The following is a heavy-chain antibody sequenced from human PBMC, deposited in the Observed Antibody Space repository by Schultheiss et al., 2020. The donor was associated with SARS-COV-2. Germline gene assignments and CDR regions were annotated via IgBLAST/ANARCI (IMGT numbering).Heavy chain of an antibody. J-gene: IGHJ4*02. CDR3: AILARPSTVTDPVDY. Sequence: GGSLRLSCAASGFSLSTYAMSWVRQAPGKVLEWVSTLSGRGDTTHYADSVKGRFTISRDTSKNTLYLQMNSLRAEDTAVYYCAILARPSTVTDPVDYWGQGTLVTVSS. CDR2: LSGRGDTT. CDR1: GFSLSTYA. V-gene: IGHV3-23*01. D-gene: IGHD4-17*01.